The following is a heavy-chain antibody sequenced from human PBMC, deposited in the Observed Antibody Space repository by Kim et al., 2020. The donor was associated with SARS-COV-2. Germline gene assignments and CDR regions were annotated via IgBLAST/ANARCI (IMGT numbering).Heavy chain of an antibody. J-gene: IGHJ4*02. Sequence: GGSLRLSCAASGFTFSSYGMHWVRQAPGKGLEWVAVISYDGSNKYYADSVKGRFTISRDNSKNTLYLQMNSLRAEDTAVYYCAREPPPFIAVAGTSHIDYWGRGALVTVSS. CDR3: AREPPPFIAVAGTSHIDY. D-gene: IGHD6-19*01. CDR2: ISYDGSNK. V-gene: IGHV3-33*05. CDR1: GFTFSSYG.